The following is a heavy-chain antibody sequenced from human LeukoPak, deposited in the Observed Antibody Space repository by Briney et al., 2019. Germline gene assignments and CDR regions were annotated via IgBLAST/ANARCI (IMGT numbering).Heavy chain of an antibody. V-gene: IGHV3-33*06. CDR3: AKEDSSGWYLGYAFDI. CDR2: IWYDGSNK. J-gene: IGHJ3*02. Sequence: GRSLRLSCAASGFTFSSYGMHWVRQAPGKGLEWVAVIWYDGSNKYYVDSVKGRFTISRDNSKNTLYLQMNSLRAEDTAVYYCAKEDSSGWYLGYAFDIWGQGTMVTVSS. CDR1: GFTFSSYG. D-gene: IGHD6-19*01.